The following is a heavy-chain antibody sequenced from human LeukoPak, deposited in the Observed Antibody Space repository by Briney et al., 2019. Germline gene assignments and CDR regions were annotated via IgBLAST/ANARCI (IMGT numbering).Heavy chain of an antibody. CDR2: IYWDDDK. CDR3: AHRPDGTQLWLGYFDY. CDR1: GFSLSTRGVG. V-gene: IGHV2-5*02. Sequence: SGPTLVKPTQTLTLTCTFSGFSLSTRGVGVGWIRQPPGKALEWLALIYWDDDKRYSPSLKSRLTITKDTSENQVVLTMTNMDPVDTATYYCAHRPDGTQLWLGYFDYWGQGTLVTVSS. D-gene: IGHD5-18*01. J-gene: IGHJ4*02.